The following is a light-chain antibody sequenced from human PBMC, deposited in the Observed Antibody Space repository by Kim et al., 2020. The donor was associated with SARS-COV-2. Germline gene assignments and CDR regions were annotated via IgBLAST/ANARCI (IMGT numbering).Light chain of an antibody. CDR3: SSHTTSSTYV. CDR2: DVS. CDR1: SSHIGYYKS. J-gene: IGLJ1*01. V-gene: IGLV2-14*04. Sequence: GRSITISSTGTSSHIGYYKSVSWYQQHPGKAPKLIIYDVSERASGVSNRFSASQSGNTASLTISGLRAEDEADYYCSSHTTSSTYVFGSGTQLTVL.